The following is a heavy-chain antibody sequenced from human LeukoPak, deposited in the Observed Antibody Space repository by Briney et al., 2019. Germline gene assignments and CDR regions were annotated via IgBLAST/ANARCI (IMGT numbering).Heavy chain of an antibody. CDR3: ARNPKGYCSGGSCNRYYYYYYYMDV. CDR1: GGSISSYY. D-gene: IGHD2-15*01. CDR2: IYYTGTT. V-gene: IGHV4-59*01. J-gene: IGHJ6*03. Sequence: PSETLSLTCTVSGGSISSYYWSWIRQPPGKGLEWIGCIYYTGTTNYNPSLKSRLTISVDTSKNQFSLTLTSVTAADTAVYYCARNPKGYCSGGSCNRYYYYYYYMDVWGKGTTVTVSS.